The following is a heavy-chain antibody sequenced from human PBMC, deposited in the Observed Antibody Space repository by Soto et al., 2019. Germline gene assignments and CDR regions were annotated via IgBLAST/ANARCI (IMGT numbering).Heavy chain of an antibody. CDR2: ISSSSNTI. CDR1: GFTFSSYS. CDR3: XXXXXLXXYYGMDV. V-gene: IGHV3-48*01. Sequence: EVQLVESGGGLVQPGGSLRLSCAASGFTFSSYSMNWVRQAPGKGLEWVSYISSSSNTIYYADSVKGRFPISRDNAKNSLXXXXXXXRAXXXAXXXXXXXXXLXXYYGMDVWGQGTTVTVSS. J-gene: IGHJ6*02.